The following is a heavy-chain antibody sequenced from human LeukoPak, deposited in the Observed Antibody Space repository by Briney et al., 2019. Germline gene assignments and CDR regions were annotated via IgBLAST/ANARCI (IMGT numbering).Heavy chain of an antibody. CDR2: IYPGDSDT. D-gene: IGHD3-22*01. CDR3: ARRDGSGLNF. CDR1: GFSFTNYW. J-gene: IGHJ4*02. Sequence: GESLKISCQGSGFSFTNYWVGWVRQMPGKGLEWMGIIYPGDSDTRYSPSFQGQVTISADKSINTAYLQWSSLKASDTAMYYCARRDGSGLNFWGQGTLVTVSS. V-gene: IGHV5-51*01.